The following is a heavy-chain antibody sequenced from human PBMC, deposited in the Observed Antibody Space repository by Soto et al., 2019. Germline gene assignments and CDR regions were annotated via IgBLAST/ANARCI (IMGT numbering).Heavy chain of an antibody. Sequence: SETLSLTCPVSGCSISSNYWTWIRQPPGKGLEWIGYVYNSGSTNYNPSLKSRVTISEDTSKSQFSLKVNSMTAADTAVYYCARYRREAVAGYTLDNWGQGILVTVS. J-gene: IGHJ4*02. D-gene: IGHD6-13*01. CDR2: VYNSGST. CDR1: GCSISSNY. V-gene: IGHV4-59*01. CDR3: ARYRREAVAGYTLDN.